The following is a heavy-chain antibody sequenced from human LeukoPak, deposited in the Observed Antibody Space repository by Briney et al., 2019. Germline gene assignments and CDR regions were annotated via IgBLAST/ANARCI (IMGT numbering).Heavy chain of an antibody. CDR1: GDSFRSDW. CDR3: AKAGAYSSSSPAGL. D-gene: IGHD6-6*01. J-gene: IGHJ4*02. CDR2: ILQDGSEK. Sequence: GGSLRLACAASGDSFRSDWMSWVRQTPGKGLEWVAIILQDGSEKHYVASVKGRFTISRDTDKYSVYLQMMGLRAEDTAVYYFAKAGAYSSSSPAGLWGQGTLVTVSS. V-gene: IGHV3-7*01.